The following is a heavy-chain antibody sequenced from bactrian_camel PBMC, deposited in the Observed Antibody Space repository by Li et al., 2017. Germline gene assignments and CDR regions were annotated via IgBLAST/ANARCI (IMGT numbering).Heavy chain of an antibody. J-gene: IGHJ6*01. CDR1: GDTIGRYC. V-gene: IGHV3S55*01. CDR2: IESDGST. Sequence: VQLVESGGGSVQVGGSLRLSCVASGDTIGRYCMGWFRQIPDKEREGVAGIESDGSTSYADSVKGRFTISRDNAKNTLSLQMNSLKSEDTALYYCAFGVGGWAEFGNWGQGTQVTVS. CDR3: AFGVGGWAEFGN. D-gene: IGHD5*01.